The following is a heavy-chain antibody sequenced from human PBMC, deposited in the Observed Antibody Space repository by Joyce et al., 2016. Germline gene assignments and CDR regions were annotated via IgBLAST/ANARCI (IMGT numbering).Heavy chain of an antibody. Sequence: EVQLVQSGTEVKKPGESLKISCKGSRYNFNTRSIAWVRQMPGKGLELMGLIYPGASDTRYSPSFHGHVTISADKSTSTAFLQWSSLTASDTAMYYCVRRDCRSTSCNRYFDYWGQGTLLTVSS. J-gene: IGHJ4*02. V-gene: IGHV5-51*01. D-gene: IGHD2-2*01. CDR1: RYNFNTRS. CDR2: IYPGASDT. CDR3: VRRDCRSTSCNRYFDY.